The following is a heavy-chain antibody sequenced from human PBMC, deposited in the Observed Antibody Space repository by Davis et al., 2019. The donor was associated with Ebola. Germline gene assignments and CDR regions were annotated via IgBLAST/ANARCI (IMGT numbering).Heavy chain of an antibody. CDR3: ARLPPNYGDYSLGYFDL. CDR1: GYSFTSYW. Sequence: GEFLKISCKGSGYSFTSYWIGWVRQMPGKGLEWMGIIYPGDSDTRYSPSFQGQVTISADKSISTAYLQWSSLKASDTAMYYCARLPPNYGDYSLGYFDLWGRGTLVTVSS. V-gene: IGHV5-51*01. J-gene: IGHJ2*01. D-gene: IGHD4-17*01. CDR2: IYPGDSDT.